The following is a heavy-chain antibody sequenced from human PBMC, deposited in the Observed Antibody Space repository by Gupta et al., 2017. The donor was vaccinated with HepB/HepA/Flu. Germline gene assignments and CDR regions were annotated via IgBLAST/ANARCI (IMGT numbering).Heavy chain of an antibody. Sequence: QVQLVESGGGLVKPGGSLTLSCAASGFSFSNYYMSWVRKAPGKGLEWVSYIATSDADISYAASVRGRFTISRDNAKNSVYLQMNSLRAKDTALYYCAGLSRTGGYGRTMDVWGLGTTVSVSS. V-gene: IGHV3-11*01. D-gene: IGHD1-26*01. J-gene: IGHJ6*02. CDR3: AGLSRTGGYGRTMDV. CDR1: GFSFSNYY. CDR2: IATSDADI.